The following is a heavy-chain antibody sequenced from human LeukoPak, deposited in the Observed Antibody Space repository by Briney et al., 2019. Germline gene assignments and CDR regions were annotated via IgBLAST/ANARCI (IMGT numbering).Heavy chain of an antibody. CDR1: GGTFSSYA. CDR3: ASTDTAMVRELGCFDY. V-gene: IGHV1-69*06. Sequence: SVKVSCKASGGTFSSYAISWVRQAPGEGLGWMGGNIPIFGTANYAQKLQGRVTFTADKSTSTAYVELSSLRSENTAVSSGASTDTAMVRELGCFDYWGQGTMVTVSS. D-gene: IGHD5-18*01. J-gene: IGHJ4*02. CDR2: NIPIFGTA.